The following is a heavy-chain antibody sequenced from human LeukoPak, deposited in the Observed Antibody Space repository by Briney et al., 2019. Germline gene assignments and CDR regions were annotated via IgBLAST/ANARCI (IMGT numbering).Heavy chain of an antibody. D-gene: IGHD7-27*01. CDR3: TRNWGSDY. J-gene: IGHJ4*02. CDR2: INYDGSST. V-gene: IGHV3-74*01. CDR1: GFTFSSYY. Sequence: GGSRRLSCAASGFTFSSYYMHWVRQAPGKGLVWVSRINYDGSSTSYADSVKGRFTISRDNAKNTLYLQMNSLRAEDTAVYYCTRNWGSDYWGQGTMVTVSS.